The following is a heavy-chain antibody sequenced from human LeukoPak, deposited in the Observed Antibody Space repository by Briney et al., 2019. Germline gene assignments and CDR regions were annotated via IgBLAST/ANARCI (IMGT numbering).Heavy chain of an antibody. J-gene: IGHJ4*02. CDR2: IFYSGST. CDR1: GVSISSGRYY. Sequence: SETLSLTCSVSGVSISSGRYYWSWIRQLPGKGLEWIGHIFYSGSTYYNPSLKSRVTISVDTSKNQFSLRLSSMTAADTAVYYCARERYSGYNYWGQGTLVTVSS. V-gene: IGHV4-31*03. CDR3: ARERYSGYNY. D-gene: IGHD5-12*01.